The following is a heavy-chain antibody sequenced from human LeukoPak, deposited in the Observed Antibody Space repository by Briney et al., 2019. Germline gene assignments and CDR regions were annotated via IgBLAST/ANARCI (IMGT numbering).Heavy chain of an antibody. Sequence: SETLSLTCTVSGGSISGYYWGWIRQPPGKGLEWIGTIYYSGSTYYNPSLKSRVTISVDTSKNQFSLKLSSVTAADTAVYYCARRILPGHYFDYWGQGTLVTVSS. D-gene: IGHD2-8*02. J-gene: IGHJ4*02. CDR1: GGSISGYY. CDR3: ARRILPGHYFDY. CDR2: IYYSGST. V-gene: IGHV4-39*01.